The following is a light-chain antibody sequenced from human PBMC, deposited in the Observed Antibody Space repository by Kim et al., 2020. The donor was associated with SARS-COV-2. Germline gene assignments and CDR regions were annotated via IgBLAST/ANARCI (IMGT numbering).Light chain of an antibody. J-gene: IGKJ4*01. CDR3: QQLNSYPLT. Sequence: DIQLTQSPSFLSASVGDRVTITCRASQGIRSYLAWYQQKPGKAPKLLIYAASTLQSGVPSRFSGSGSGTEFTLTISSLQPEDFATYYCQQLNSYPLTFGGGTKVDIK. CDR1: QGIRSY. CDR2: AAS. V-gene: IGKV1-9*01.